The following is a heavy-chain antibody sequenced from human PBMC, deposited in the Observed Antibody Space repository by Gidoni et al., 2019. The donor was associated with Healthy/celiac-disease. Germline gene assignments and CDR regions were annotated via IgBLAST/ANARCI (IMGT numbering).Heavy chain of an antibody. J-gene: IGHJ4*02. CDR2: ISSSGSTI. CDR1: GFPFRDYY. Sequence: QVQLVESGGGLVKPGGSLRPSCPASGFPFRDYYMSWIRQAPGKGLEWVSYISSSGSTIYYADSVKGRFTISRDNAKNSLYLQMNSLRAEDTAVYYCARDNYYDSSGYFGYWGQGTLVTVSS. D-gene: IGHD3-22*01. V-gene: IGHV3-11*01. CDR3: ARDNYYDSSGYFGY.